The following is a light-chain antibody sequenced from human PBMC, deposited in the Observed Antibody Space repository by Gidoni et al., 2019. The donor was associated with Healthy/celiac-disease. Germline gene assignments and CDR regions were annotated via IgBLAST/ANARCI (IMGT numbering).Light chain of an antibody. CDR3: NSRDSSGNHLRV. CDR1: SLRSYD. V-gene: IGLV3-19*01. J-gene: IGLJ3*02. Sequence: SSELTQDPAVSVALGQTGRITCQGDSLRSYDASWYQQKPGQAPVLVIYGKNNRPSGIPDRFSGSSSGNTASLTITGAQAEDEADSYCNSRDSSGNHLRVFGGGTKLTVL. CDR2: GKN.